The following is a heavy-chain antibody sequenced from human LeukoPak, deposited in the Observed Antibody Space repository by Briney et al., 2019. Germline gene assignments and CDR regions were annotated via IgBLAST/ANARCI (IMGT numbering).Heavy chain of an antibody. CDR1: GGSISSSNW. CDR2: IYHSGST. CDR3: ASHRYCSGGSCSDY. Sequence: SETLSLTCAVSGGSISSSNWGSGARQPPGEGRGGIGEIYHSGSTNYNPSLKSRVTISVDKSKNQFSLKLSSVTAADTAVYYCASHRYCSGGSCSDYWGQGTLVTVSS. D-gene: IGHD2-15*01. J-gene: IGHJ4*02. V-gene: IGHV4-4*02.